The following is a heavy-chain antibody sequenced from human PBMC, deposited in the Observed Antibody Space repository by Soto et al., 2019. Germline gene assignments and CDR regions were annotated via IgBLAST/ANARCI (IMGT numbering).Heavy chain of an antibody. CDR2: VNIDKGNT. J-gene: IGHJ4*02. D-gene: IGHD5-18*01. Sequence: QVQLVQSGPEVKKPGASVRVSCKPSGYPFSNYGISWMRQAPEQGLEWMGWVNIDKGNTKYAQKFQDRVTMTTDTSTSTVYLELRSLRSDDTALYYCARERGGYRYGDYWGQGTLVTVSS. CDR3: ARERGGYRYGDY. CDR1: GYPFSNYG. V-gene: IGHV1-18*01.